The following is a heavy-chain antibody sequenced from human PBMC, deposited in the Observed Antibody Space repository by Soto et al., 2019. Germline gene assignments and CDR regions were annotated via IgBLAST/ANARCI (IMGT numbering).Heavy chain of an antibody. Sequence: GGSLRLSCAASGFTFSSYGMHWVRQAPGKGLELVAVISYDGSNKYYADSVKGRFTISRDNSKNTLYLQMNSLRAEDTAVYYCAKDLLKGSGWLNWFDPWGQGTLVTVSS. V-gene: IGHV3-30*18. CDR2: ISYDGSNK. D-gene: IGHD6-19*01. J-gene: IGHJ5*02. CDR3: AKDLLKGSGWLNWFDP. CDR1: GFTFSSYG.